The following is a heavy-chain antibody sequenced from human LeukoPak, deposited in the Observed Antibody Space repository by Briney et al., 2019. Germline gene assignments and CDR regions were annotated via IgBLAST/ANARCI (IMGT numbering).Heavy chain of an antibody. D-gene: IGHD3-3*01. CDR2: IIPIFGTA. CDR1: TGTFSSYA. J-gene: IGHJ5*02. CDR3: ARGGYDFWSGYYGADWFDP. V-gene: IGHV1-69*13. Sequence: SVKVSCKASTGTFSSYAISWVRQAPGQGLEWMGGIIPIFGTANYAQKFQGRVTITADESTSTAYMELSSLRSEDTAVYYCARGGYDFWSGYYGADWFDPWGQGTLVTVSS.